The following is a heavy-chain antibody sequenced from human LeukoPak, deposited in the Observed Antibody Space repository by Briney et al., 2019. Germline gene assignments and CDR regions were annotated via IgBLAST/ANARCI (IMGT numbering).Heavy chain of an antibody. CDR3: VKTRITFGGVIRTDAFDI. D-gene: IGHD3-16*01. J-gene: IGHJ3*02. CDR1: GSSFSAFA. V-gene: IGHV3-64D*06. CDR2: INNSGRST. Sequence: PGGSLRLSCSASGSSFSAFAMHWVRQAPGKGLEYVSGINNSGRSTYYADSVKARFTISRDNSKNTLFLQMTSLRAEDTAVYYCVKTRITFGGVIRTDAFDIWGQGTMVTVSS.